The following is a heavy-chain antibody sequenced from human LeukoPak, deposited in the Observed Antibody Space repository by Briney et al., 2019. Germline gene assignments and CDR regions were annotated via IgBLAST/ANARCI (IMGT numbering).Heavy chain of an antibody. CDR3: ARDIGAWSAY. CDR1: GFTFSNFW. J-gene: IGHJ4*02. D-gene: IGHD6-19*01. V-gene: IGHV3-7*01. CDR2: IKQDGSEK. Sequence: GGSLRLSCAASGFTFSNFWMSWVRQAPGKGLEWVANIKQDGSEKYYVDSLKGRFTISRDNAENSLYLQMNSLRAEDTAVYYCARDIGAWSAYWGQGTLVTVSS.